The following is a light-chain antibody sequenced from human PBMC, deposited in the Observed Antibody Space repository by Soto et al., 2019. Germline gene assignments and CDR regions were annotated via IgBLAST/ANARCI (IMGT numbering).Light chain of an antibody. V-gene: IGKV3D-20*02. CDR1: QSVSSSY. J-gene: IGKJ5*01. CDR3: QQRNDWPIT. Sequence: EIVLTQSPGTLSLSPGERATLSCRASQSVSSSYLAWYQQKPGQAPRLLIYDASSSATGIPARFSGSGSGTDFTLTISSLEPEDFAVYYCQQRNDWPITFGQGTRLEIK. CDR2: DAS.